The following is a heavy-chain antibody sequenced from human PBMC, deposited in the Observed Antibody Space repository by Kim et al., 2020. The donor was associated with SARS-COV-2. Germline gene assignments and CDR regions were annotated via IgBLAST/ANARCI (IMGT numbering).Heavy chain of an antibody. D-gene: IGHD5-18*01. CDR3: ARDEIQLWFSGGEYYYYYYMDV. Sequence: GGSLRLSCAASGFTFSSYAMHWVRQAPGKGLEWVAVISYDGSNKYYADSVKGRFTISRDNSKNTLYLQMNSLRAEDTAVYYCARDEIQLWFSGGEYYYYYYMDVWGKGTTVTVSS. CDR2: ISYDGSNK. J-gene: IGHJ6*03. CDR1: GFTFSSYA. V-gene: IGHV3-30-3*01.